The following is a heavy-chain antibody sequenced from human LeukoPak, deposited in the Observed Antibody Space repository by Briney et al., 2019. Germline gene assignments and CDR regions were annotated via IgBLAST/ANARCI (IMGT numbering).Heavy chain of an antibody. CDR2: IIPIFGTA. CDR3: ARTTVVTRGSRALPTIHYMDV. J-gene: IGHJ6*03. D-gene: IGHD4-23*01. V-gene: IGHV1-69*05. CDR1: GGTFSSYA. Sequence: SVKVSCKASGGTFSSYAISWVRQAPGQGREWMGGIIPIFGTANYAQKFQGRVTITTDESTSTAYMELSSLRSEDTAVYYCARTTVVTRGSRALPTIHYMDVWGKGTTVTVSS.